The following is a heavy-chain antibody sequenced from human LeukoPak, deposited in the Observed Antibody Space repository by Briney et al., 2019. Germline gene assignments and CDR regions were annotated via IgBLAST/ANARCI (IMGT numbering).Heavy chain of an antibody. V-gene: IGHV1-18*01. CDR2: ISAYNGNT. CDR3: ARDRSVVVAANNWFDP. Sequence: ASVKVSCKASGYTFTSYGISWVRQAPGQGLEWMGWISAYNGNTNYAQKLQGRVTMTTDTSTSTAYMELRSLRSDDTAVYYCARDRSVVVAANNWFDPWGQGTLVTVSS. J-gene: IGHJ5*02. D-gene: IGHD2-15*01. CDR1: GYTFTSYG.